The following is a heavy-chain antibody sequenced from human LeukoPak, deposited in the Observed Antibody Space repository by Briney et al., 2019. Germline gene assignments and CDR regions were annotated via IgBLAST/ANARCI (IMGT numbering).Heavy chain of an antibody. CDR2: INPNSGGT. D-gene: IGHD1-26*01. CDR1: GYTFTDYY. V-gene: IGHV1-2*02. Sequence: ASVKVSCKASGYTFTDYYLHWVRQAPGQGLEWTGWINPNSGGTKYAQKFEGRLTMTRDTSISTAYMEVSRLKSDDTAVYYCARSHSGRILWFDPWGQGTLVTVSS. CDR3: ARSHSGRILWFDP. J-gene: IGHJ5*02.